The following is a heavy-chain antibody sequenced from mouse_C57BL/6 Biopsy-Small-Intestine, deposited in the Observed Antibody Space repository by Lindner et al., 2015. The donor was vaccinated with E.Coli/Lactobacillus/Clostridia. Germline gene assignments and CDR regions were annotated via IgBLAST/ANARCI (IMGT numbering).Heavy chain of an antibody. Sequence: SVKVSCKASGGTFSSYAISWVRQAPGQGLEWMEGSSLSLVQQTTHRSSRAESRLPRTNPRAQPTWRLSSLRSEDTAVYYCARGRRDYVWGSYPNYYGMDVWGQGTTVTVSS. CDR2: SSLSLVQ. J-gene: IGHJ1*01. CDR3: ARGRRDYVWGSYPNYYGMDV. V-gene: IGHV1-81*01. CDR1: GGTFSSYA. D-gene: IGHD1-1*01.